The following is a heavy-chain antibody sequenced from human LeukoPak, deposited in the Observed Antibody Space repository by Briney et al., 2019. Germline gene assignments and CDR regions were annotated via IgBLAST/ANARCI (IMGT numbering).Heavy chain of an antibody. D-gene: IGHD6-13*01. J-gene: IGHJ4*02. CDR2: INSSGRTI. V-gene: IGHV3-11*01. CDR1: GFTFGDYY. CDR3: ARSIPYGTTWYGRSDY. Sequence: GGSLRLSCTASGFTFGDYYMTWIRQAPGKGPEWLAYINSSGRTIYYADSVRGRFTISRDNAKNSLYLQMNSLRAEDTAIYYCARSIPYGTTWYGRSDYWGQGTLVTVSS.